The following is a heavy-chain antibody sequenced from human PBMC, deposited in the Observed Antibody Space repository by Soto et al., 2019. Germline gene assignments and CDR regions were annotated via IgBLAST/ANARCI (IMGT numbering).Heavy chain of an antibody. V-gene: IGHV1-46*03. CDR3: ARDREYDFWSGYPNGDYYYYYMDV. Sequence: QVQLVQSGAEVKKPGASVKVSCKASGYTFTSYYMHWVRQAPGQGLEWMGIINPSGGSTSYAQKVQRRVTMTRDTSTSTVYMELSSLRSEDTAVYYCARDREYDFWSGYPNGDYYYYYMDVWGKGTTVTVSS. J-gene: IGHJ6*03. CDR1: GYTFTSYY. CDR2: INPSGGST. D-gene: IGHD3-3*01.